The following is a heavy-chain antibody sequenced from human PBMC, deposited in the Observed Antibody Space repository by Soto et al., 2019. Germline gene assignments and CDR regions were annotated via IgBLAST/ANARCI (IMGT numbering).Heavy chain of an antibody. D-gene: IGHD2-21*02. CDR1: GFTFYDNH. V-gene: IGHV3-11*01. CDR3: ARAAVGTAVRAWRLYDSYYDLHV. J-gene: IGHJ6*03. Sequence: QVQLVESGGGLVKPGGSLRLSCAASGFTFYDNHMSWIRQPPGKGLEWVSYISRSGNRRYYAGSGKGRFNISRDNAKGTVHLQLSSLTAEDTAVYYSARAAVGTAVRAWRLYDSYYDLHVWGTGTKVTVSS. CDR2: ISRSGNRR.